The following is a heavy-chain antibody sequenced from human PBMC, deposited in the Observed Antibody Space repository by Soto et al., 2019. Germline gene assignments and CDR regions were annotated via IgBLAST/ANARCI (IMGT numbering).Heavy chain of an antibody. V-gene: IGHV4-30-2*01. CDR1: GGSISSGGYS. Sequence: QLQLQESGSGLVKPSQTLSLTCAVSGGSISSGGYSWSWIRQPPGKGLEWIGYIYHSGSTYYNPARKSLFTISVDRSKNQLSLKLSSVSAAETAVYYCAAGGGLPRYYWGQGTLVTVSS. CDR3: AAGGGLPRYY. D-gene: IGHD3-16*01. CDR2: IYHSGST. J-gene: IGHJ4*02.